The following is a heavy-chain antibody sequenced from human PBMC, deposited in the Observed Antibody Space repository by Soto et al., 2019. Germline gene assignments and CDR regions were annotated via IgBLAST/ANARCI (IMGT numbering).Heavy chain of an antibody. Sequence: VGSLRLSCAASGFTSTSYWMSWVRQAPGKGLEWVASIKQDGGEEYYVDSVKGRFTISRDNAKNSLYMQMNSLRAEDTAVYYCATSSDTGYIFDFWGQGTLVTVSS. V-gene: IGHV3-7*01. J-gene: IGHJ4*02. CDR3: ATSSDTGYIFDF. CDR1: GFTSTSYW. D-gene: IGHD3-9*01. CDR2: IKQDGGEE.